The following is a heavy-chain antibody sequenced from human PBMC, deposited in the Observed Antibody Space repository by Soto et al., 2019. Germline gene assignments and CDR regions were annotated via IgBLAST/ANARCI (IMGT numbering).Heavy chain of an antibody. CDR2: IWYDGSNK. D-gene: IGHD5-12*01. J-gene: IGHJ4*02. CDR1: GFTFSSYG. Sequence: QVQLVESGGGVVQPGRSLRLSCAASGFTFSSYGMHWVRQAPGKGLEWVAVIWYDGSNKYYADSVKGRFTISRDNSKNTLYLQMNSLRAEDTAVYYCARALPPIVATMTLDYWGQGTLVTVSS. CDR3: ARALPPIVATMTLDY. V-gene: IGHV3-33*01.